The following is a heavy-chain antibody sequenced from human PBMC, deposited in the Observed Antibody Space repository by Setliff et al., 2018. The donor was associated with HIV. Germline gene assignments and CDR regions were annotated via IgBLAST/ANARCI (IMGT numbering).Heavy chain of an antibody. CDR1: GGSMNSHY. CDR2: IYYTGIP. J-gene: IGHJ5*02. Sequence: PSETLSLTCSVFGGSMNSHYWSWIRQPPGKGLEWIGLIYYTGIPTYNTSLKSRVTMSVDRSKTQFSLRLTSVTAADTAMYYCARVARVHPFDPWGQGTLVTVSS. CDR3: ARVARVHPFDP. V-gene: IGHV4-59*11.